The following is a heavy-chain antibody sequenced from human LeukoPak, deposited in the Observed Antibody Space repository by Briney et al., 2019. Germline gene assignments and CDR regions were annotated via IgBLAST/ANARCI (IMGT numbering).Heavy chain of an antibody. CDR2: MNNGPGAT. D-gene: IGHD5-12*01. CDR3: AKTHYDLLDV. V-gene: IGHV3-23*01. J-gene: IGHJ6*02. CDR1: GFSFSTSP. Sequence: PGGSLRLSCAASGFSFSTSPMSWVRQPPGKGLEWVSAMNNGPGATFYRDSVRGRFTISRDDSKSTLYLQMNSLRAEDTGPYYCAKTHYDLLDVWGQGTTVTVSS.